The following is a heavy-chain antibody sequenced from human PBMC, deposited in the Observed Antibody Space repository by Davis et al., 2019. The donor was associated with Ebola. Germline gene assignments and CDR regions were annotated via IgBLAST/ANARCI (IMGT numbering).Heavy chain of an antibody. V-gene: IGHV4-39*07. CDR1: GGSISSSSYY. Sequence: VSLRLSCTVSGGSISSSSYYWSWIRQPPGKGLEWIGEINHSGSTNYNPSLKSRVTISVDTSKNQFSLKLSSVTAADTAVYYCARGYDFWSGYHRWDQGTLVTVSS. CDR3: ARGYDFWSGYHR. J-gene: IGHJ4*02. D-gene: IGHD3-3*01. CDR2: INHSGST.